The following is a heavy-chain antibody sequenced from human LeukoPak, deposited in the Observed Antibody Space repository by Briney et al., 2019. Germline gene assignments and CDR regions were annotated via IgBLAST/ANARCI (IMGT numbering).Heavy chain of an antibody. J-gene: IGHJ4*02. Sequence: TGGSLRLSCAASGFTFSSYAMSWVRQAPGKGLEWVSAISSSGGSTYYADSVKGRFTISRDNSKNTLYLQMNSLRAEDTAVYYCAKSNSGRKDYFDYWGQGTLVTVSS. V-gene: IGHV3-23*01. CDR2: ISSSGGST. D-gene: IGHD1-26*01. CDR3: AKSNSGRKDYFDY. CDR1: GFTFSSYA.